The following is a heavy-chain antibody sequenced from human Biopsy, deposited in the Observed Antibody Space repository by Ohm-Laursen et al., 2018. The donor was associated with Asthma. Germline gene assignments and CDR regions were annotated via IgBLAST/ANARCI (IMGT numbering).Heavy chain of an antibody. J-gene: IGHJ4*02. CDR1: GDSIDSGDYS. CDR2: IYRNENT. V-gene: IGHV4-30-2*06. CDR3: ARGWNCGGDCYSLDS. D-gene: IGHD2-21*02. Sequence: TLSLTWTVSGDSIDSGDYSWTWIRQSPGVGLEWIGYIYRNENTYYNPTLKNRVTISIDRSKNQFSLRLRSVTAADTAVYYCARGWNCGGDCYSLDSWGQGTLVTVSS.